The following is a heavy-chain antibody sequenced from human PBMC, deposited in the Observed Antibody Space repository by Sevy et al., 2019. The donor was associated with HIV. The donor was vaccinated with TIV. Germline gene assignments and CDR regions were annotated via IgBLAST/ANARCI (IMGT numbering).Heavy chain of an antibody. D-gene: IGHD3-22*01. CDR3: AGSYYYDSSGLRGAFDI. Sequence: GGSLRLSCAASGFTFSSYAMSWVRQAPGKGLEWVSAISGSGGSTYYAHSVKGRFTISRDNSKNTLYLQMNSLRAEDTAVYYCAGSYYYDSSGLRGAFDIWGQGTMVTVSS. CDR2: ISGSGGST. J-gene: IGHJ3*02. V-gene: IGHV3-23*01. CDR1: GFTFSSYA.